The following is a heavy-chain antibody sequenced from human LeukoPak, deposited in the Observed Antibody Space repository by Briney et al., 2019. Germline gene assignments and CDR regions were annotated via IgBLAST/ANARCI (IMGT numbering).Heavy chain of an antibody. V-gene: IGHV1-18*01. J-gene: IGHJ5*02. CDR3: ARELRITMVRGVIDWFDP. CDR1: GYTYTSYG. CDR2: ISAYSGNT. Sequence: ASVKVSCKASGYTYTSYGISWVRQAPGQGLEWMGWISAYSGNTNYAQKFQGRVTMTTDTSTSTAYMELRSLRSDDTAVYYCARELRITMVRGVIDWFDPWGQGTLVTVSS. D-gene: IGHD3-10*01.